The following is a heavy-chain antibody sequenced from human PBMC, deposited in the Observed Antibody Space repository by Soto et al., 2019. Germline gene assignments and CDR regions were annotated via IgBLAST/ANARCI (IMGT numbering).Heavy chain of an antibody. CDR2: IYWDDDK. CDR3: ATLTGSH. Sequence: ITLKESGPPLVKPTQTLTLTCSFSGFSLSTDGVGVGWVRQPPGLALEWLAMIYWDDDKHYNASLKSRLSITTDTSKSQVVLTMTNMDPVDTGTYYCATLTGSHWGQGALVTVSS. V-gene: IGHV2-5*02. CDR1: GFSLSTDGVG. J-gene: IGHJ4*02. D-gene: IGHD3-16*01.